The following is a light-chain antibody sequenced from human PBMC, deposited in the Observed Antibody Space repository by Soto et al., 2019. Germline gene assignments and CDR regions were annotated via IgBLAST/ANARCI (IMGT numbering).Light chain of an antibody. CDR3: AARDDHLNGHVV. Sequence: QPVLTQPPSASGTPGQRVTISCSGSSTNIGTNYVSWYQHLPGRAPKVLIMRNNQRPSWVPDRFSGSQSGPSACLAISGLRADDESDYFCAARDDHLNGHVVFGGGTKVTVL. J-gene: IGLJ2*01. V-gene: IGLV1-47*01. CDR2: RNN. CDR1: STNIGTNY.